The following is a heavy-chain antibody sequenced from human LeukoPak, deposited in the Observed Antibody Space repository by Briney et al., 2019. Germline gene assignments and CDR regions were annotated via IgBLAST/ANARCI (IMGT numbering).Heavy chain of an antibody. J-gene: IGHJ4*02. CDR3: ARDRSGVGPRVDVAVAASFVY. D-gene: IGHD6-19*01. CDR1: GFTFSAYW. CDR2: IEQDGSAK. V-gene: IGHV3-7*01. Sequence: PGGSLRLSCAASGFTFSAYWMSWFRQTPGKGLEWVANIEQDGSAKYYVNSVRGRCTISPDHAKNSLYLQMNSRRAEETAPYYCARDRSGVGPRVDVAVAASFVYCGPRTLVPVSS.